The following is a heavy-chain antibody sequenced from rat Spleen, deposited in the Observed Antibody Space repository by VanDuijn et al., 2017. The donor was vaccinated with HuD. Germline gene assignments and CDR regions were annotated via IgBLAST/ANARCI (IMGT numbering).Heavy chain of an antibody. CDR2: IIPSGRRP. CDR3: TRHRGGGDYFDY. Sequence: EVQLVESGGGLVQPGRSLKLSCTASGLSFSNYDMAWVRQAPTKGLEWVASIIPSGRRPSYRDSVKGRFTISRDNAKNTLYLQMDSLRSEDTATYYCTRHRGGGDYFDYWGQGVMVTVSS. CDR1: GLSFSNYD. J-gene: IGHJ2*01. V-gene: IGHV5-25*01.